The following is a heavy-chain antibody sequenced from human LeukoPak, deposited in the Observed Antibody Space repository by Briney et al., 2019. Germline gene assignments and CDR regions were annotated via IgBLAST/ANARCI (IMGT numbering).Heavy chain of an antibody. V-gene: IGHV1-46*01. CDR3: ARDSRSSWYSVFEGGPLDY. D-gene: IGHD6-13*01. CDR1: GYTFTNSY. Sequence: ASVKVSCKASGYTFTNSYIHWVRQAPGQVLEWMGLINPDGGNTNYAQNFQGRVTLNRDTSTSTVYMELSSLRSEDMAVYYCARDSRSSWYSVFEGGPLDYWGQGTLVTVSS. J-gene: IGHJ4*02. CDR2: INPDGGNT.